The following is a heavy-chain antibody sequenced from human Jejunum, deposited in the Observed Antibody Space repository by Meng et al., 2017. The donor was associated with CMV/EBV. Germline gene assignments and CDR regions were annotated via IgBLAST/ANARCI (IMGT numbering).Heavy chain of an antibody. J-gene: IGHJ5*02. CDR2: INHSGST. D-gene: IGHD3-22*01. CDR3: ARGTKAPRRITMIVVDKRPRWFDP. CDR1: GGSFRRYY. V-gene: IGHV4-34*01. Sequence: QVQLQQWGAGRLQPSETLSLTCAVYGGSFRRYYWSWIRQPPGKGLEWIGEINHSGSTNYNPSLKSRVTISVDTSKNQFSLKLSSVTAADTAVYYCARGTKAPRRITMIVVDKRPRWFDPWGQGTLVTVSS.